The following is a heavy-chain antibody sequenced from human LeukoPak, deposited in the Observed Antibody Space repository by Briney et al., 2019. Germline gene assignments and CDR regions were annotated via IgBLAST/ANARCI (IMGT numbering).Heavy chain of an antibody. D-gene: IGHD3-16*01. Sequence: GGSLRLSCAASGLTFSNYWMDWVRQAPGKGLEWVANIKQDGSEKNYVDSVKGRFINSRDNAKNSLYLQMNTLRADDTAVYYCARGGFGTGSNWGQGTLVTVSS. CDR3: ARGGFGTGSN. V-gene: IGHV3-7*03. CDR2: IKQDGSEK. J-gene: IGHJ4*02. CDR1: GLTFSNYW.